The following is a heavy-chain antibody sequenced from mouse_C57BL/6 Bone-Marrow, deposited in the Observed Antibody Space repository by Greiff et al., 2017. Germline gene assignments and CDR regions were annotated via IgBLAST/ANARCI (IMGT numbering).Heavy chain of an antibody. J-gene: IGHJ2*01. CDR3: ARGGHGSSLDY. CDR1: GFTFSDYG. D-gene: IGHD1-1*01. CDR2: ISSGSSTI. Sequence: LVESGGGLVKPGGSLILSCAASGFTFSDYGMPWVRQAPEKGLEWVAYISSGSSTIYYADTVKGRFPIPRANAKNTLFMQMTVLRSEDTAMDCCARGGHGSSLDYWGQGTTLTVSS. V-gene: IGHV5-17*01.